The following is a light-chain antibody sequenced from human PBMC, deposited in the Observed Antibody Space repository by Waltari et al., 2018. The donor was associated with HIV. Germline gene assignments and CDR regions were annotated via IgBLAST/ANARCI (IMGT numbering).Light chain of an antibody. CDR1: QSVSSSY. CDR2: GAS. Sequence: EIVLTQSPGTLSLSPGERATLSCRASQSVSSSYLAWYQQKPGQAPRLLIYGASSRATCIPDRFSGSGSGTDFTLTISRLEPEDFAVYYCQQYGSSPLYSFGQGTKLEIQ. J-gene: IGKJ2*03. V-gene: IGKV3-20*01. CDR3: QQYGSSPLYS.